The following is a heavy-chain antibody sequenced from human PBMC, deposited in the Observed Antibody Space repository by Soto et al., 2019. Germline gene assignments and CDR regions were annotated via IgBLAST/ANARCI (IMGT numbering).Heavy chain of an antibody. CDR1: GFTFSTYG. CDR2: TSFDGSNK. V-gene: IGHV3-30*18. J-gene: IGHJ4*02. D-gene: IGHD2-15*01. Sequence: PGGSLRLSCTASGFTFSTYGMHWVRQAPGKGLEWVAVTSFDGSNKYYADSVKGRFTISRDNSKNTLYLQMNSLRAEDTAVYYCAKDDRGSCYYWGQGTLVTVSS. CDR3: AKDDRGSCYY.